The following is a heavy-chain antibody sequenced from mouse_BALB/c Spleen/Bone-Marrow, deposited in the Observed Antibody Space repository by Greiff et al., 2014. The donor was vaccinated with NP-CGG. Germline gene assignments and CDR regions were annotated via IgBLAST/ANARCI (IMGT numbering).Heavy chain of an antibody. V-gene: IGHV5-4*02. CDR2: ISYGGSYI. CDR1: GFTFSDFY. Sequence: EVKLVESGGGLVKPGGSLKLSCAASGFTFSDFYMYWVRQTPEKRLEWVATISYGGSYIYYPDSVKGRFTISRDDAKNNLYLQMSSLKSEDTAMYYCVRDRGVQGYAMDYWGQGTSVTVSS. D-gene: IGHD2-14*01. J-gene: IGHJ4*01. CDR3: VRDRGVQGYAMDY.